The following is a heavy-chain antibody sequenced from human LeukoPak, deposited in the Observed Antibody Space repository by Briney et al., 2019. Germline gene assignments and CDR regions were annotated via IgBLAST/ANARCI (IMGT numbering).Heavy chain of an antibody. Sequence: ASVKVSCKASGGTFNSYAISWVRQAPGQGLEWMGGIIPIFGTSKYAQKYQGRVTVTADESTSTAYMELSSLTSEDTAVYYCARDNKWELFALDYWGQGTLVTVSS. D-gene: IGHD1-26*01. CDR1: GGTFNSYA. V-gene: IGHV1-69*13. CDR3: ARDNKWELFALDY. J-gene: IGHJ4*02. CDR2: IIPIFGTS.